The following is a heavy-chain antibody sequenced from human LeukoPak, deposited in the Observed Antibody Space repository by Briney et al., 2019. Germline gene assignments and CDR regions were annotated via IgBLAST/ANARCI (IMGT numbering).Heavy chain of an antibody. CDR2: ISGSGGST. CDR1: GFTFSSYA. Sequence: AGGSLRLSCAASGFTFSSYAMSWVRQAPGKGLEWVSAISGSGGSTYYADSVKGRFTISRDNSKYTLYLQMNSLRAEDTAVYYCAKAMTTVTTLVDWFDPWGQGTLVTVSS. V-gene: IGHV3-23*01. CDR3: AKAMTTVTTLVDWFDP. D-gene: IGHD4-11*01. J-gene: IGHJ5*02.